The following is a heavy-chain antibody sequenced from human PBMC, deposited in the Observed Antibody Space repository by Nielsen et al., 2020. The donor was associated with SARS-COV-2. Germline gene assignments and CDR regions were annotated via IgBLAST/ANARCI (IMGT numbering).Heavy chain of an antibody. CDR1: GGSLSGYY. CDR3: ARGSLGGLRLGELSPYYYYGMDV. D-gene: IGHD3-16*02. V-gene: IGHV4-34*01. CDR2: INHSGST. J-gene: IGHJ6*02. Sequence: SETLSLTCAVYGGSLSGYYWSWIRQPPGKGLEWIGEINHSGSTNYNPSLKSRVTISVDTSKNQFSLKLSSVTAADTAVYYCARGSLGGLRLGELSPYYYYGMDVWGQGTTVTVSS.